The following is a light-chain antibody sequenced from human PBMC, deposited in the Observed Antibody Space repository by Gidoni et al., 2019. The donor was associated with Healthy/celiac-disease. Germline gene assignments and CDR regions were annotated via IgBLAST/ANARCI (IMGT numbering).Light chain of an antibody. J-gene: IGKJ3*01. CDR3: QQYDNLPVT. CDR2: DAS. CDR1: QDISNY. Sequence: DIQMTQSPSCLSASVGDRVTLTCQASQDISNYLNWYQQKPGKAPKLLIYDASNLETGVPSRFSGSGSGTDFTFTISSLQPEDIATYYCQQYDNLPVTFGPGTKVNIK. V-gene: IGKV1-33*01.